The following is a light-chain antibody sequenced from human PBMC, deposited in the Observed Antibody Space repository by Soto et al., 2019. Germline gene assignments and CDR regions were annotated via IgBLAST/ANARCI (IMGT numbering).Light chain of an antibody. CDR1: STDVGAYNY. Sequence: QSALTQPPSASGSPGQSVTISCTGTSTDVGAYNYVSWYQQHPGKAPKLMIYEVTKRPSGVPDRFSGSKSGNTASLTVSGLQTEAEADYYCGSHAGNSNLVFGGGTKLTVL. V-gene: IGLV2-8*01. J-gene: IGLJ3*02. CDR2: EVT. CDR3: GSHAGNSNLV.